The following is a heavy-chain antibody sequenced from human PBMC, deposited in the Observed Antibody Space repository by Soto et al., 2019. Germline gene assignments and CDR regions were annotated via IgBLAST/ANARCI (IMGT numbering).Heavy chain of an antibody. CDR3: GSFVLWGKGELLVFFDY. J-gene: IGHJ4*02. D-gene: IGHD3-16*01. CDR2: ISAYNGNT. CDR1: GYTFTSYG. Sequence: GASVKVSCKASGYTFTSYGISWVRQAPGQGLEWMGWISAYNGNTNYAQKLQGRVTMTTDTSTSTAYMELRSLRSDDTAVYYCGSFVLWGKGELLVFFDYGGQEPLVPVPS. V-gene: IGHV1-18*01.